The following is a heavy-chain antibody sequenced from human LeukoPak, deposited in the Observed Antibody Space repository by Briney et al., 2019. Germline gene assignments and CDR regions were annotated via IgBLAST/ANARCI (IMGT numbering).Heavy chain of an antibody. CDR3: AREDILTGYSY. J-gene: IGHJ4*02. CDR2: IDWDDDK. V-gene: IGHV2-70*11. CDR1: GFSLSTSGMC. Sequence: SGPALVKPTQTLTLTCTFSGFSLSTSGMCVSWIRQPPGKALEWLARIDWDDDKYYSTPLKTRLTISKDTSKNQVVLTMTNMDPVDTATYYCAREDILTGYSYWGQGTLVTVSS. D-gene: IGHD3-9*01.